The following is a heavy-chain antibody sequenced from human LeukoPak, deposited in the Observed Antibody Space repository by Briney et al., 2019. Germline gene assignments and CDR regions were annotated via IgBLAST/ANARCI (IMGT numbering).Heavy chain of an antibody. V-gene: IGHV5-51*01. CDR1: GYSFTSYW. CDR2: IYPGDSDT. J-gene: IGHJ5*02. CDR3: ARLTQYQLLSGWFDP. Sequence: GESLKISCKGSGYSFTSYWIGWVRQMPGKGLEWMGIIYPGDSDTRYSPSFQGQVTISANKSISTAYLQWSSLKASDTAMYYCARLTQYQLLSGWFDPWGQGTLVTVSS. D-gene: IGHD2-2*01.